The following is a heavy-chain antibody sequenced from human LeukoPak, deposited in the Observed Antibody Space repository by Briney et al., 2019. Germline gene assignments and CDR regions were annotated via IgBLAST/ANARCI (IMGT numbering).Heavy chain of an antibody. J-gene: IGHJ4*02. CDR3: AISPLVATISLGDY. V-gene: IGHV1-58*02. CDR1: GFTFTSSA. CDR2: IVVGSGNT. D-gene: IGHD5-12*01. Sequence: GASVKVSCKASGFTFTSSAMQWVRQARGQRLEWIGWIVVGSGNTNYAQKFQERVTITRDMSTSTAYMELSSLRSEDTAVYYCAISPLVATISLGDYWGQGTLVTVSS.